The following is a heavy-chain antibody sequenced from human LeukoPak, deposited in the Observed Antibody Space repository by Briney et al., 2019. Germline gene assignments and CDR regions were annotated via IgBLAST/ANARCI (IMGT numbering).Heavy chain of an antibody. CDR2: IYSGGNT. D-gene: IGHD1-7*01. CDR3: AKDLNLRYFDY. V-gene: IGHV3-53*01. CDR1: GFTVSSNS. J-gene: IGHJ4*02. Sequence: PGGSLRLSCTVSGFTVSSNSMSWVRQAPGKGLEWVSFIYSGGNTHYADSVKGRFTISRDNSKNTLYLQMNSLRAEDTAVYYCAKDLNLRYFDYWGQGTLVTVSS.